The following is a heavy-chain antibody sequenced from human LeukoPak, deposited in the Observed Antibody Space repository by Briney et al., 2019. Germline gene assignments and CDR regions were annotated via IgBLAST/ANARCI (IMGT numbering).Heavy chain of an antibody. V-gene: IGHV1-8*01. CDR1: GYTFTSYD. J-gene: IGHJ3*02. Sequence: GASVKVSCKASGYTFTSYDINWVRQATGQGLEWMGWMNPNSGNTGYAQKFQGRVTMTRDTSISTAYMELSRLRSDDTAVYYCASRTLYDAFDIWGQGTMVTVSS. CDR2: MNPNSGNT. D-gene: IGHD3/OR15-3a*01. CDR3: ASRTLYDAFDI.